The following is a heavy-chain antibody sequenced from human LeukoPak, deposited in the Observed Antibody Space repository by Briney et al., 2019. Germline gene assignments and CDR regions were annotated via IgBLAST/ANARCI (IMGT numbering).Heavy chain of an antibody. J-gene: IGHJ3*02. Sequence: PGGSLRLSCAASGFTFSNYEINWVRQAPGKGLEWVSYISSSGSTIYYADSVKGRFTISRDNAKNSLYLQMNTLRAEDTAVYHCAREGMGYYDSSGYPRGWLAFDIWGQETMVTVSS. CDR2: ISSSGSTI. CDR3: AREGMGYYDSSGYPRGWLAFDI. V-gene: IGHV3-48*03. CDR1: GFTFSNYE. D-gene: IGHD3-22*01.